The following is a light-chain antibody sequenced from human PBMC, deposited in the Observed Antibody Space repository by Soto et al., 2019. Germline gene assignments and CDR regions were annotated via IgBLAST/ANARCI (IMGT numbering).Light chain of an antibody. J-gene: IGLJ1*01. CDR3: CSYAGSTSYV. Sequence: QSVLTQSASVSGSPGQSITISCTGTSSDVGSYNLVSWYQQHPDKAPKLMIYEGTKRPSGVSNRFSGSKSGNTASLTISGLQAEDEADYYCCSYAGSTSYVFGTGTKLTVL. CDR2: EGT. V-gene: IGLV2-23*01. CDR1: SSDVGSYNL.